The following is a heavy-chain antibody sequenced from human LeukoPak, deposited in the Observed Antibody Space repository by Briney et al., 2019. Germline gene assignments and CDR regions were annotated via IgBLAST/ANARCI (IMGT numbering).Heavy chain of an antibody. D-gene: IGHD1-26*01. J-gene: IGHJ4*02. Sequence: PSETLSLTCTVSGGSISSHFWSWIRQPPGKGLKWIGYIHYSGSTNYNPSLKSRVTISVDTSKNQFSLKLSSVTAADTAVYYRARDGYSGSSLFDFWGQGTLVTVSS. CDR2: IHYSGST. V-gene: IGHV4-59*11. CDR3: ARDGYSGSSLFDF. CDR1: GGSISSHF.